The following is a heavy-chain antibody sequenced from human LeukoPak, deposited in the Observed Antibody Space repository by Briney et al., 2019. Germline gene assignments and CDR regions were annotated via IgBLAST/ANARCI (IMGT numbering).Heavy chain of an antibody. V-gene: IGHV3-30*18. CDR3: AKVGLRYSYGAVNFDY. CDR2: ISYDGSNK. D-gene: IGHD5-18*01. J-gene: IGHJ4*02. Sequence: GGSLRLSCAASGFTLSSYGMHWVRQAPGKGLEWVAVISYDGSNKYYADSVKGRFTISGDNSKNTLYLQMNSLRAEDTAVYYCAKVGLRYSYGAVNFDYWGQGTLVTVSS. CDR1: GFTLSSYG.